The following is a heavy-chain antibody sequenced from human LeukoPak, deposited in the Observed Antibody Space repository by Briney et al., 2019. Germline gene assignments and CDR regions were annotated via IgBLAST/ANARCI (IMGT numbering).Heavy chain of an antibody. J-gene: IGHJ4*02. V-gene: IGHV4-59*08. CDR2: VYYSGTT. D-gene: IGHD1-26*01. Sequence: SETLSLTCSVSGGSISTYYWSWIRQPPGKGLEGIGYVYYSGTTNYNPSLKGRVTISSDTSKNQFSLNLRSVNVADTAIYYCARHGGSLGYFDYWGEGTLVTVSS. CDR3: ARHGGSLGYFDY. CDR1: GGSISTYY.